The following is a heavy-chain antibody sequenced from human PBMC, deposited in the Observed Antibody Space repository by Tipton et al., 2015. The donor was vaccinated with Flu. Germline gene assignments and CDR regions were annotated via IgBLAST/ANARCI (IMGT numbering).Heavy chain of an antibody. V-gene: IGHV3-74*01. Sequence: SLRLSCAASGFTISSYWMHWVRQAPGKGLVWVSRIIGDGSSTNYADSVKGRFTISRDNAKNSLYLQMNSLRAEDTAVYYCTRALDYWGQGTPVTVSS. CDR3: TRALDY. CDR2: IIGDGSST. CDR1: GFTISSYW. J-gene: IGHJ4*02.